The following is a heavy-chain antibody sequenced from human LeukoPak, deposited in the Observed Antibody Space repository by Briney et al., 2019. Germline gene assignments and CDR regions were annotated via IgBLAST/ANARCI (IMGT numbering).Heavy chain of an antibody. Sequence: GGSLRLSCAASGFTFDDYAMHWVRQVPGKGLEWVSGISWNSGNIGYGDSVKGRFTISRDNAKNSLYLQMSSLRAEDTALYYCARDGQLSWRLQGYYYMDVWGKGTTVTVSS. CDR3: ARDGQLSWRLQGYYYMDV. D-gene: IGHD5-24*01. J-gene: IGHJ6*03. CDR1: GFTFDDYA. V-gene: IGHV3-9*01. CDR2: ISWNSGNI.